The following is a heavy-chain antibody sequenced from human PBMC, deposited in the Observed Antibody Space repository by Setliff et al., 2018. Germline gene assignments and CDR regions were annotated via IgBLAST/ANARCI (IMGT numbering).Heavy chain of an antibody. V-gene: IGHV3-7*03. CDR2: IKQDGGEK. CDR3: ARRNYRTALDY. CDR1: GFTLSDYW. D-gene: IGHD3-16*02. Sequence: GGSLRLSCAASGFTLSDYWMAWVRQAPGKGLEWVANIKQDGGEKYYADSMKGRFTISRDNAKNSLYLQMSSLSAEDTAVYFCARRNYRTALDYWGKGTLVTVSS. J-gene: IGHJ4*02.